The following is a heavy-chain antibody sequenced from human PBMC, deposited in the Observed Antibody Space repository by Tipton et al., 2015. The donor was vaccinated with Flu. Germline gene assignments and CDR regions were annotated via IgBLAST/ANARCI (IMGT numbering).Heavy chain of an antibody. CDR3: ARDLGYCSSTSCHHDAFDI. J-gene: IGHJ3*02. CDR2: IYYSGST. V-gene: IGHV4-34*11. Sequence: TLSLTCAVYGGSFSGYYWSWIRQPPGKGLEWIGYIYYSGSTNYNPSLKSRVTMSVDTSKNQFSLKLSSVTAADTAVYYCARDLGYCSSTSCHHDAFDIWGQGTMVTVSS. D-gene: IGHD2-2*01. CDR1: GGSFSGYY.